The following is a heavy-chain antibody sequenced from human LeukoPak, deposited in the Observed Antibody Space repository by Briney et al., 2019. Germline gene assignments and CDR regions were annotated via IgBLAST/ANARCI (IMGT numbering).Heavy chain of an antibody. V-gene: IGHV3-9*03. CDR1: GFTFDDYA. CDR3: AKAGITVAGAFDI. Sequence: PGGSLRLSCAASGFTFDDYAMHWVRQAPGKGLEWVSGISWNSGSIGYADSVKGRFTISRDNAKNSLYLQMNSLRAEDMALYYCAKAGITVAGAFDIWGQGTMVTVSS. J-gene: IGHJ3*02. CDR2: ISWNSGSI. D-gene: IGHD6-19*01.